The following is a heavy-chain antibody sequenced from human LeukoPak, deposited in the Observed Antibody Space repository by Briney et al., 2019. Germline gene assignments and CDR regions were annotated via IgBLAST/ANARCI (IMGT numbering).Heavy chain of an antibody. V-gene: IGHV3-23*01. J-gene: IGHJ4*02. D-gene: IGHD1-26*01. Sequence: TISGSGGSTYYTDSVKGRFTISRDNSKNTLYLQMNSLRAEDTAVYYCAKSIVGTTSISRFDFWGQGTLVTVSS. CDR3: AKSIVGTTSISRFDF. CDR2: ISGSGGST.